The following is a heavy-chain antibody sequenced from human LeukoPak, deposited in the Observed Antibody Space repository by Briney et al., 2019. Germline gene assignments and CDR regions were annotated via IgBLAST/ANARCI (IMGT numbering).Heavy chain of an antibody. Sequence: SETPSLTCTVYGGSFSHNYWNWIRQPPGKGLEWIGEIHPSGTTTYNPSLESRVSISVDTPNNQFSLTVTSVTAADTAIYYCARGVDSAKVGYWGRGTLVTVSS. D-gene: IGHD3-3*01. CDR1: GGSFSHNY. CDR3: ARGVDSAKVGY. V-gene: IGHV4-34*01. J-gene: IGHJ4*02. CDR2: IHPSGTT.